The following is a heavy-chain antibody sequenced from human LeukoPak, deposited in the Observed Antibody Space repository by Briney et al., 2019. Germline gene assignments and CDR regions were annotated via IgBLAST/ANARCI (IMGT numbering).Heavy chain of an antibody. CDR3: ARGGPIVATGMAY. J-gene: IGHJ4*02. V-gene: IGHV3-64*01. D-gene: IGHD5-12*01. CDR1: GFTFSSCA. Sequence: GGSLRLSCAASGFTFSSCAMHWVRQAPGKGLEYVSAISSNGGSTYYANSVKGRFTISRDNSKNTLYLQMGSLRAEDMAVYYRARGGPIVATGMAYWGQGTLVTVSS. CDR2: ISSNGGST.